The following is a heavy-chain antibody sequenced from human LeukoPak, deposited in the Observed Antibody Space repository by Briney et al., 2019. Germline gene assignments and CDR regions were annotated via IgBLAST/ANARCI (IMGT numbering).Heavy chain of an antibody. CDR1: GGTFSSYA. CDR3: ARSGVVVNLDGYNWFDP. CDR2: IIPIFGTA. Sequence: GASVKVSCKASGGTFSSYAISWVRQAPGQGLEWMGGIIPIFGTANYAQKFQGRVTITADESTSTAYMELSSLRSEDTAVYYCARSGVVVNLDGYNWFDPWGQGTLVTVSS. J-gene: IGHJ5*02. D-gene: IGHD2-15*01. V-gene: IGHV1-69*13.